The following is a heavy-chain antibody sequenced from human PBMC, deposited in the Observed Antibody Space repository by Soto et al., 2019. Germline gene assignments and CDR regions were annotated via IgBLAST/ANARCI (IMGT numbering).Heavy chain of an antibody. CDR3: ARSVEGHFDY. J-gene: IGHJ4*02. D-gene: IGHD6-19*01. V-gene: IGHV3-48*02. CDR2: ITSDTKTI. Sequence: EVQLVESGGALVQPGWSLRLSCAASGFKFSIYSMNWVRQAPGKGLEWSAYITSDTKTIKYGDSVKGRFTISRDNAKNSVYLQMNSLSDEDTAVYYCARSVEGHFDYWGQGTVVTVSS. CDR1: GFKFSIYS.